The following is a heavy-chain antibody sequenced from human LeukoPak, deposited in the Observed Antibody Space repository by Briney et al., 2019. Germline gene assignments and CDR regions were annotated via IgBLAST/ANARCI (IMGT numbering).Heavy chain of an antibody. D-gene: IGHD1-26*01. Sequence: GESLLISSKGSGYSFTCYWSGWVRPMPEKVLEWVEIIYSGDSDTRYSPSIQGQVTISADKSLCTAYLQWSSLKASDTAMYYFAGLLVGPTGLVDYWGQGTLGTVSS. CDR3: AGLLVGPTGLVDY. CDR1: GYSFTCYW. J-gene: IGHJ4*02. V-gene: IGHV5-51*01. CDR2: IYSGDSDT.